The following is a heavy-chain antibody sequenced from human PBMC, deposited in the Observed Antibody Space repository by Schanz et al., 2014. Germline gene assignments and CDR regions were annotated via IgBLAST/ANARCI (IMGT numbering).Heavy chain of an antibody. CDR3: ARIGGSVFDY. Sequence: VQLVDSGGGLVKPGGSLRLSCAASGFSFSSYAMSWVRQAPGKGLEWVSAISGSGGSTYYADSVKGRFTISRDNAKNSLYLQMNSLRAEDTAVYYCARIGGSVFDYWAQGTLVTVSS. V-gene: IGHV3-23*04. D-gene: IGHD3-10*01. CDR2: ISGSGGST. J-gene: IGHJ4*02. CDR1: GFSFSSYA.